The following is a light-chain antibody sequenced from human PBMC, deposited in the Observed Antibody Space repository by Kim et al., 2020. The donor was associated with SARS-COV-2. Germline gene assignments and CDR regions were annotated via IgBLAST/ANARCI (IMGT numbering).Light chain of an antibody. CDR1: QSISTY. CDR3: QQTYSNPRT. J-gene: IGKJ1*01. CDR2: TTF. Sequence: AAVGARDTITCRASQSISTYMNWYQQRPGEAPKLLIYTTFNLQSGVLSRFSGSGSGTDFTLTISSLRPEDFATYYSQQTYSNPRTFGQGTKVDIK. V-gene: IGKV1-39*01.